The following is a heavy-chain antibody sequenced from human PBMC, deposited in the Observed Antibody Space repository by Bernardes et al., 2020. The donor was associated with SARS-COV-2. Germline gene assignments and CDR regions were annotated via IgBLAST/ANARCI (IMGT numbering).Heavy chain of an antibody. Sequence: GGSLCLSCAISGFTLRNSSMSWVRQAPGKGLEWVSGIDFGGDNTYFADSVKGLFTISRDTSKNTLFLQMNSLGVEDTDGYYCAKEVPANDYWGQGTLVTVSS. J-gene: IGHJ4*02. CDR3: AKEVPANDY. D-gene: IGHD2-2*01. V-gene: IGHV3-23*01. CDR1: GFTLRNSS. CDR2: IDFGGDNT.